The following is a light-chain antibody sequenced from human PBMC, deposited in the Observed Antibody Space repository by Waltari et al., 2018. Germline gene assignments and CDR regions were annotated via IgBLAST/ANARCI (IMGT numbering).Light chain of an antibody. V-gene: IGLV1-40*01. Sequence: QSVLTQPPSVSGAPGQRVTIPCTGNRFNIGAAYDVHWYQQLPGTAPNLLSYGNSNRPSGVSDRFSGSRSGTSASLAITGLQADDEADYYCQSYDDALRASVFGGGTKVTVL. CDR3: QSYDDALRASV. CDR2: GNS. CDR1: RFNIGAAYD. J-gene: IGLJ2*01.